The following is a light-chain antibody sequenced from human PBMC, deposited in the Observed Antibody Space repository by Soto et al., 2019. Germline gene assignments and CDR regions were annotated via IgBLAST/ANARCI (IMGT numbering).Light chain of an antibody. Sequence: QSVLTQSPSVSAAPGQRVTISCSGSGSNIGNNFVSWYQQFPGTAPRLLIFDNNNRPSGIPDRFSGSKSGTSATLGITGLQTGDEADYYCGTWENSRSAYVFGTGTKVTVL. CDR3: GTWENSRSAYV. CDR2: DNN. V-gene: IGLV1-51*01. CDR1: GSNIGNNF. J-gene: IGLJ1*01.